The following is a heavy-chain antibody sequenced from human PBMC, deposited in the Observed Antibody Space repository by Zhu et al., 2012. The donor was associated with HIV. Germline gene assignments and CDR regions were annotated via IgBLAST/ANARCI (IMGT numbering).Heavy chain of an antibody. V-gene: IGHV3-30*02. Sequence: QVQLVESGGGVVQPGGSLRLSCAASGFTFSSYGMHWVRQAPGKGLEWVAFIRYDGTNKYYADSVKGRFTISRDKSKNTLYLQMNSLRAEDTAMYYCAKVERQKDIAAAGYRGHYWGQGTLVTVSS. CDR2: IRYDGTNK. D-gene: IGHD6-13*01. CDR3: AKVERQKDIAAAGYRGHY. J-gene: IGHJ4*02. CDR1: GFTFSSYG.